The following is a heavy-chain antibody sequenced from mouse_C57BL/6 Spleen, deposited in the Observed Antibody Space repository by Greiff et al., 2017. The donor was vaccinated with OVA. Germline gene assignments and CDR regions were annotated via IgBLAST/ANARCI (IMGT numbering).Heavy chain of an antibody. J-gene: IGHJ2*01. Sequence: VQLKESGGGLVKPGGSLKLSCAASGFTFSDYGMHWVSQAPEKGLEWVAYISSGSSTIYYADTVKGRFTISRDNSKNTLFLQMTSLRSEDTAMYYCARWWGYYFDYWGQGTTLTVSS. CDR1: GFTFSDYG. V-gene: IGHV5-17*01. CDR2: ISSGSSTI. D-gene: IGHD1-1*02. CDR3: ARWWGYYFDY.